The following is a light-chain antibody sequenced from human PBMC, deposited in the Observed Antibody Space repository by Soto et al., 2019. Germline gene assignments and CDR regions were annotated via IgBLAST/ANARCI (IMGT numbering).Light chain of an antibody. CDR3: ISHVGHSNV. J-gene: IGLJ1*01. V-gene: IGLV2-8*01. CDR2: DVR. CDR1: SSDVGGSDY. Sequence: QSALTQPPSASGSPGQSVTISCTGTSSDVGGSDYVSWYQHHPGKAPKLMIYDVRKRPSGVPDRFSGSKSGNMASLTVSGLQADDEADYYCISHVGHSNVFGTGTKLTVL.